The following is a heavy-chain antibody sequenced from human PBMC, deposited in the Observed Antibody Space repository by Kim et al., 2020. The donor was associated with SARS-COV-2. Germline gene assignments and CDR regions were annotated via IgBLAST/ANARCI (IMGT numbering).Heavy chain of an antibody. J-gene: IGHJ4*02. CDR3: ASSLSGYWDFDY. V-gene: IGHV4-39*07. CDR2: IYYSGST. D-gene: IGHD3-22*01. CDR1: GGSISSSSYY. Sequence: SETLSLTCTVSGGSISSSSYYWGWIRQPPGKGLEWIGSIYYSGSTYYNPSLKSRVTISVDTSKNQFSLKLSSVTAADTAVYYCASSLSGYWDFDYWGQGTLVTVSS.